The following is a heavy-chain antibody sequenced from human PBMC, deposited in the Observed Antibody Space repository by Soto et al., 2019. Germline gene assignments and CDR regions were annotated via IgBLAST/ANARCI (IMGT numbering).Heavy chain of an antibody. D-gene: IGHD2-15*01. CDR2: IWYDGSNK. CDR3: AGPGYCSGGSCDATYYYYGMDV. V-gene: IGHV3-33*01. J-gene: IGHJ6*01. CDR1: GFTFSSYG. Sequence: QVQLVESGGGVVQPGRSLRLSCAASGFTFSSYGMHWVRQAPGKGLEWVAVIWYDGSNKYYADSVKGRFTISRDNSKNTLYLQMNSLRAEDTAVYYCAGPGYCSGGSCDATYYYYGMDVW.